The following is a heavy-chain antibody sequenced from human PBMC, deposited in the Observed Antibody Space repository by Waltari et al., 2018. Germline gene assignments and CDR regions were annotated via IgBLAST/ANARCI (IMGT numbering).Heavy chain of an antibody. CDR2: VSAYNGDT. V-gene: IGHV1-18*01. J-gene: IGHJ4*02. CDR3: ARDRNSWLKTDD. CDR1: GYTFTNYG. Sequence: QVQLVQSGAEVKKPGASVRVSCKASGYTFTNYGISWVRQAPGQGVEWVGWVSAYNGDTKYAQKLQDRVSRTPDTSTSTAYMEVRGVRSDDTAVYYCARDRNSWLKTDDWGQGTLVTVSS. D-gene: IGHD3-9*01.